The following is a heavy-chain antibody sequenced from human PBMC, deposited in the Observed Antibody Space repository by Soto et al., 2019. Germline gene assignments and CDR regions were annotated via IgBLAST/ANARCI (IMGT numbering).Heavy chain of an antibody. V-gene: IGHV1-8*01. CDR1: GYTFTSYD. Sequence: ASVKVSCKASGYTFTSYDINWVRQATGQGLEWMGWMNPNSGNTGYAQKFQGRVTMTRNTSISTAYMELSSLRSEDTAVYYCARTDVLLWFGELYWFDPWGQGTLVPVSS. D-gene: IGHD3-10*01. J-gene: IGHJ5*02. CDR2: MNPNSGNT. CDR3: ARTDVLLWFGELYWFDP.